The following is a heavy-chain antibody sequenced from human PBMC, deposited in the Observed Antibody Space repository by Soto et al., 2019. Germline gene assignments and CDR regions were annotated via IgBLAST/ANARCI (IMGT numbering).Heavy chain of an antibody. CDR2: IGYSGNT. Sequence: SETLCLTCTVSGGSISSGGDYWSWIRQPPGKGLEWLGYIGYSGNTNYNPSLKSRVTISVDTSKNHFSLKVTSVTAADTAVYYCARDGDAARPGYNWFDPWGQGTLLTVSS. CDR1: GGSISSGGDY. J-gene: IGHJ5*02. CDR3: ARDGDAARPGYNWFDP. D-gene: IGHD6-6*01. V-gene: IGHV4-61*08.